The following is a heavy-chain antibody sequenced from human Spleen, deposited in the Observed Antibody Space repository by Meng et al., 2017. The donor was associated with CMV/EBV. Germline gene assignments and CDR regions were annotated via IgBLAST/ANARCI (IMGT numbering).Heavy chain of an antibody. CDR2: IYSSGST. J-gene: IGHJ4*02. CDR3: ARSIRIVAGDHYEY. CDR1: GGSISSSSYY. Sequence: QLQLQESGPGLVKPSETLSLTCTVSGGSISSSSYYWGWIRQPPGKGLEWIGSIYSSGSTNYNPSLKSRVTMSVDTSNNQLSLKLTSVTAADTAMYYCARSIRIVAGDHYEYWGQGTLVTVSS. D-gene: IGHD6-13*01. V-gene: IGHV4-39*07.